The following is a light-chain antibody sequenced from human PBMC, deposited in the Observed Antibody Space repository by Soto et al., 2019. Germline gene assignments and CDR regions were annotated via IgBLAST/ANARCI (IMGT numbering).Light chain of an antibody. CDR3: QQYNNWPPMA. CDR2: GAS. V-gene: IGKV3-15*01. CDR1: QSVSSN. Sequence: EIVMTQSPATLSVSPGERATLSCRASQSVSSNLAWYQQKPGQAPRLLIYGASTRATGIPARFSGSGSGTEFTLTLSSLQSEEFAVYYCQQYNNWPPMAFGQGTKVEIK. J-gene: IGKJ1*01.